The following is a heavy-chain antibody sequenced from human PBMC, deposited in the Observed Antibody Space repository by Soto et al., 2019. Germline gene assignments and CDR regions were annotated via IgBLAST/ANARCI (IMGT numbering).Heavy chain of an antibody. CDR2: INGGTRQT. CDR3: ARGKGMEENYYYYGLDI. D-gene: IGHD1-1*01. CDR1: GYTFSTHA. J-gene: IGHJ6*02. V-gene: IGHV1-3*01. Sequence: ASVKVSCEASGYTFSTHAMHWVRQAPGQSLEWMGWINGGTRQTKPSHRFQDRGTITRDTYASTAYMELSSLRSEDTAVYYCARGKGMEENYYYYGLDIWGQGTTVTVSS.